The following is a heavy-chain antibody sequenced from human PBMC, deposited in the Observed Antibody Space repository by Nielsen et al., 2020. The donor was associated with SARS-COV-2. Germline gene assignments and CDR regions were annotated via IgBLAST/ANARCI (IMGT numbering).Heavy chain of an antibody. V-gene: IGHV4-59*01. Sequence: ESLKISCTVSGGSISSYYWSWIRQPPGKGLEWIGYIYYSGSTNYNPSLKSRVTISVDTSKNQFSLKLSSVTAADTAVYYCARDYVWGSYRNPSLMFDYGMDVWGQGTTVTVSS. CDR2: IYYSGST. D-gene: IGHD3-16*02. CDR1: GGSISSYY. J-gene: IGHJ6*02. CDR3: ARDYVWGSYRNPSLMFDYGMDV.